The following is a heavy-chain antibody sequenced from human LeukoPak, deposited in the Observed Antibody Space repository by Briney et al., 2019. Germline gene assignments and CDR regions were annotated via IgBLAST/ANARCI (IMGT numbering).Heavy chain of an antibody. J-gene: IGHJ6*02. CDR1: GFTFSNAW. D-gene: IGHD2-15*01. CDR2: IKSKTDGGTT. V-gene: IGHV3-15*01. CDR3: TTVLTPGNYYYYGMDV. Sequence: GGSLRLSCAASGFTFSNAWMSWVRQAPGKGLEWVGRIKSKTDGGTTDYAAPVKGRVTISRDDSKNTLYLQMNSLKTEDTAVYYCTTVLTPGNYYYYGMDVWGQGTTVTVSS.